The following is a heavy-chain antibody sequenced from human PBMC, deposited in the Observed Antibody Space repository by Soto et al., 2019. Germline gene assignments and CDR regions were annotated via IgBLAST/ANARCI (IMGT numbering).Heavy chain of an antibody. CDR1: GFSFSADGVG. D-gene: IGHD3-16*01. CDR3: AHAFGGTSWPNDAFDV. CDR2: IYWDDDT. Sequence: QITLKESGPTLVKPTQTLTLTCIFSGFSFSADGVGVGWIRQPPGKALEWLALIYWDDDTRYRPSLKSRRTITKDSSTNQVVLTMTNMDPLDTATYYCAHAFGGTSWPNDAFDVWGQGTVVTVSS. J-gene: IGHJ3*01. V-gene: IGHV2-5*02.